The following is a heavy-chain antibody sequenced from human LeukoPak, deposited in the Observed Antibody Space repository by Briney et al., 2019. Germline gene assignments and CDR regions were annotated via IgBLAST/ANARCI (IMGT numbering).Heavy chain of an antibody. CDR2: INYSGST. V-gene: IGHV4-59*01. D-gene: IGHD3-9*01. Sequence: PSETLSLTCTVSGGSISSYYWSWIRQPPGKGLEWIGYINYSGSTNYNPSLKSRVTISVDTSKTQFSLKLSSVTAADTAVYYCARDAKYYDMLTGYYFDAFDIWGQGTMVTVSS. CDR1: GGSISSYY. J-gene: IGHJ3*02. CDR3: ARDAKYYDMLTGYYFDAFDI.